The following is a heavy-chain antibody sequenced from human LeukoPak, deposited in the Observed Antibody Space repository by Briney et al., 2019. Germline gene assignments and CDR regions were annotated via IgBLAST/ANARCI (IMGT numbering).Heavy chain of an antibody. CDR3: TRDVREAYDI. J-gene: IGHJ3*02. CDR2: INQDGSEK. D-gene: IGHD3-16*01. CDR1: GFRFGGFW. V-gene: IGHV3-7*01. Sequence: GGSLRLSCEASGFRFGGFWMNWVRQAPGKGPERVANINQDGSEKLYVDSVKGRFTISRDNAKNSLYLQMNSLRVEDTAVYYCTRDVREAYDIWGHRTMVTVSS.